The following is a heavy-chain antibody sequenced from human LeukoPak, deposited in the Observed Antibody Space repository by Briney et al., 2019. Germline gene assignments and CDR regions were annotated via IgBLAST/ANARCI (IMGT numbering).Heavy chain of an antibody. CDR2: FDPEDGET. D-gene: IGHD2-21*02. J-gene: IGHJ4*02. CDR1: GCTLTELS. V-gene: IGHV1-24*01. Sequence: ASVKVSCKVSGCTLTELSMYWVRQAPGKGLEWIGGFDPEDGETIYAQKFQGRVTMTEDTSTDTAYMELSSLRSEDTAVYYCATVPVRLTAILRYFDYWGQGTLVTVSS. CDR3: ATVPVRLTAILRYFDY.